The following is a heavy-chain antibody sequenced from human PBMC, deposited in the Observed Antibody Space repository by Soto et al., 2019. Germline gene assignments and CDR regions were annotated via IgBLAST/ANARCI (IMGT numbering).Heavy chain of an antibody. CDR2: IYSGATT. V-gene: IGHV4-59*01. CDR3: ARAAVGPSRLGGRVYYVVP. Sequence: PSETLSLTCTVSGGSISSYYWSWIRQPPGKGLEWIGYIYSGATTNYNPSLKSRLTISIDTSTNQVSLKLNSLTAADTAVYYCARAAVGPSRLGGRVYYVVPWCQGTLVTVPS. J-gene: IGHJ5*02. CDR1: GGSISSYY. D-gene: IGHD3-16*01.